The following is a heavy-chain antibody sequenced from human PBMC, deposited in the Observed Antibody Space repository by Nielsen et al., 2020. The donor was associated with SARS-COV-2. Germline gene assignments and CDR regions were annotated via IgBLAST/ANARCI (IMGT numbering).Heavy chain of an antibody. CDR1: GFTFSSYA. V-gene: IGHV3-30*04. CDR2: ISYDGSNK. J-gene: IGHJ6*02. D-gene: IGHD2/OR15-2a*01. CDR3: AKNNYGMDV. Sequence: GGSLRLSCAASGFTFSSYAMHWVRQAPGKGLEWVAVISYDGSNKYYADSVKGRFTISRDNSKNTLYLQMNSLRAEDTAVYYCAKNNYGMDVWGQGTTVTVSS.